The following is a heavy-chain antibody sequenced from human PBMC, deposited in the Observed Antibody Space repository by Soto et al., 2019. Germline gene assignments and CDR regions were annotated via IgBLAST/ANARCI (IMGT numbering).Heavy chain of an antibody. CDR2: VSANGDTT. J-gene: IGHJ4*02. CDR1: GFSYSRYA. D-gene: IGHD2-8*02. CDR3: VKGRGEGYCTGGSCSFDN. V-gene: IGHV3-23*01. Sequence: EVQLLESGGGLVQPGGSLRLSCAASGFSYSRYAMSWVRQAPGKGLEWVSGVSANGDTTNYADSVKGRFTISRDNSKNTVDLQMSSLRPEDAAVYYCVKGRGEGYCTGGSCSFDNWGQGTLLTVSS.